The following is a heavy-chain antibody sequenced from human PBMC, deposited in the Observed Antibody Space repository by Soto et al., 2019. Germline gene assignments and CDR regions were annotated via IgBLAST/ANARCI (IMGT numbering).Heavy chain of an antibody. CDR2: IYYSGST. CDR3: AGRDTAMVNFDY. CDR1: GGSISSYY. J-gene: IGHJ4*02. D-gene: IGHD5-18*01. Sequence: PSETLSLTCTVSGGSISSYYWSWIRQPPGKGLEWIGYIYYSGSTYYNPSLKSRVTISVGTSKNQFSLKLSSVTAADTAVYYCAGRDTAMVNFDYWGQGPLVTVSS. V-gene: IGHV4-59*08.